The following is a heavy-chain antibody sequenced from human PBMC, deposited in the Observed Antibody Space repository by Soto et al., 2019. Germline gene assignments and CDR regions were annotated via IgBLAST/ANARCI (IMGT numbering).Heavy chain of an antibody. CDR2: IIPIFGTA. CDR3: ARDRNTMVLAPIDAFDI. J-gene: IGHJ3*02. Sequence: SVKVSCKASGGTFSSYAISWVRQAPGQGLEWMGGIIPIFGTANYAQKFQGRVTITADESTSTAYMELSSLRSEDTAVYYCARDRNTMVLAPIDAFDIWGQGTMVTVSS. V-gene: IGHV1-69*13. D-gene: IGHD3-10*01. CDR1: GGTFSSYA.